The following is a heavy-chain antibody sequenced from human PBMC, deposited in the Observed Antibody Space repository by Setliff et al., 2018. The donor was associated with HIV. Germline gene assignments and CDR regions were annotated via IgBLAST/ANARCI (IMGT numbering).Heavy chain of an antibody. CDR3: ARRDGRSMNAFEI. Sequence: PGESLKISCKALDYTFTTYWIGWVRQKPGEGLEWMGIIYPDDSNIRYNPSFQSHVTISADKSIATAYLQVNDLKTSDTATYYCARRDGRSMNAFEIWGQGTLVTVSS. D-gene: IGHD6-13*01. J-gene: IGHJ4*02. CDR2: IYPDDSNI. V-gene: IGHV5-51*01. CDR1: DYTFTTYW.